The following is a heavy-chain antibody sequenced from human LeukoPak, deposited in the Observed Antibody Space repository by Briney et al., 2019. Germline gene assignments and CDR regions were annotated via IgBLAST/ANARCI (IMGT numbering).Heavy chain of an antibody. V-gene: IGHV3-20*04. J-gene: IGHJ4*02. Sequence: RPGGSLRLAWAASDFPFVDYGLTWVRQAPGKGLEWVSGINWNGDSTGYADSVKGRFTISRDNARNSLYLQMNSLRAEDTALYYCAREAGYSYNFYFVYWGQGTLVTVSS. CDR3: AREAGYSYNFYFVY. CDR1: DFPFVDYG. D-gene: IGHD5-18*01. CDR2: INWNGDST.